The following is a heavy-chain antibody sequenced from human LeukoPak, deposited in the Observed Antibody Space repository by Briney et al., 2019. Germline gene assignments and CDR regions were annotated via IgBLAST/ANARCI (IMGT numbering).Heavy chain of an antibody. CDR3: ARQVRMVRGVILYYFDY. CDR2: IYPGDSDT. V-gene: IGHV5-51*01. CDR1: GYSFTSYW. Sequence: GESLKISCKGSGYSFTSYWIGWVRQMPGKGLEWMGIIYPGDSDTRYSPSFQGQVTISADKSISTAYLQWSSLKASDTAMYYCARQVRMVRGVILYYFDYWGQGTLATVSS. J-gene: IGHJ4*02. D-gene: IGHD3-10*01.